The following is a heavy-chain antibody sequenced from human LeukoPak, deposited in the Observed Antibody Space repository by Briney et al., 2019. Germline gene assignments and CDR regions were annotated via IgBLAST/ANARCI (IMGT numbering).Heavy chain of an antibody. CDR3: VTNSGYDQNFDY. CDR1: GGTFSSYA. J-gene: IGHJ4*02. Sequence: SVKVSCKASGGTFSSYAISWVRQAPGQGLEWMGRIIPIFGTANYAQKFQGRVTITTDESTSTAYMELSSLRSEDTAVYYCVTNSGYDQNFDYWGQGTLVTVSS. CDR2: IIPIFGTA. V-gene: IGHV1-69*05. D-gene: IGHD5-12*01.